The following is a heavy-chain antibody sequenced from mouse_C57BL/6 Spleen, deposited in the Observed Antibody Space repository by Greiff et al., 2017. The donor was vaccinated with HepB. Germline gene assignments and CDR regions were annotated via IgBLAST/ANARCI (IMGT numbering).Heavy chain of an antibody. CDR2: IYPSDSET. J-gene: IGHJ2*01. Sequence: QVQLQQPGAELVRPGSSVKLSCKASGYTFTSYWMDWVKQRPGQGLEWIGNIYPSDSETHYNQKFKDKATLTVDKSSSTAYMQLNSLTSEDSAVYYCARGGLYGNYGDYWGQGTTLTVSS. V-gene: IGHV1-61*01. CDR3: ARGGLYGNYGDY. CDR1: GYTFTSYW. D-gene: IGHD2-1*01.